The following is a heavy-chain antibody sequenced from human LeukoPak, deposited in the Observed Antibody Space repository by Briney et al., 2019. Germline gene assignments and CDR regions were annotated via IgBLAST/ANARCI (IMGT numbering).Heavy chain of an antibody. CDR3: AVLRFLGDTFDY. CDR1: GYTFTGYY. J-gene: IGHJ4*02. D-gene: IGHD3-3*01. CDR2: INPNSGGT. V-gene: IGHV1-2*02. Sequence: GASVKVSCKASGYTFTGYYMHWVRQAPGQGLEWMGWINPNSGGTNYAQKIQGRVTMTRDTSISTAYMELSRLRSDDTAVYYCAVLRFLGDTFDYWGQGTLVTVSS.